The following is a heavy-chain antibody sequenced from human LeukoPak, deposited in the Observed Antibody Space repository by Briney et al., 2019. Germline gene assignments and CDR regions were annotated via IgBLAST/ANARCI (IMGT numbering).Heavy chain of an antibody. Sequence: PGGSLRLSCAASGFTFSNYWVHWVRQAPGKGLVWVSRINSDGSGTSYADSVKGRFTISRDNAKNTLYLQMNSLRAEDTAVYYCARNFYDSSGYDVYYYYYMDVWGKGITVTISS. V-gene: IGHV3-74*01. D-gene: IGHD3-22*01. CDR1: GFTFSNYW. CDR2: INSDGSGT. CDR3: ARNFYDSSGYDVYYYYYMDV. J-gene: IGHJ6*03.